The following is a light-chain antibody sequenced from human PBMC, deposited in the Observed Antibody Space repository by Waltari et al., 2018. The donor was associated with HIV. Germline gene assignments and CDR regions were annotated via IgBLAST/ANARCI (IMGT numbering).Light chain of an antibody. CDR3: QSGGSSGSWV. Sequence: SYELTHPPPVSVSPGHKAEITRSGDALANHFIYWFQQKPGQAPVLVIYKDTERPSGIPERFSGSRSGTTVKLTISGVQAEDEADYYCQSGGSSGSWVFGGGTKLTVL. CDR1: ALANHF. CDR2: KDT. J-gene: IGLJ3*02. V-gene: IGLV3-25*03.